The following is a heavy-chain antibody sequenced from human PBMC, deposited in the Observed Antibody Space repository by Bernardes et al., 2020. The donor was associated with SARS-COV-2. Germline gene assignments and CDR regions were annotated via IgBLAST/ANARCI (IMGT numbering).Heavy chain of an antibody. D-gene: IGHD6-19*01. Sequence: ASVKVSCKTSGYTFTGYYVHWVRQAPGQGLEYIGGIDPKRGDTNYAHKFQGWVTMTSDTSIKTAYMELSRLKFDDTAVYYCARRGEGSGWPLQYWGQGTLVTVSS. V-gene: IGHV1-2*04. CDR3: ARRGEGSGWPLQY. J-gene: IGHJ4*02. CDR1: GYTFTGYY. CDR2: IDPKRGDT.